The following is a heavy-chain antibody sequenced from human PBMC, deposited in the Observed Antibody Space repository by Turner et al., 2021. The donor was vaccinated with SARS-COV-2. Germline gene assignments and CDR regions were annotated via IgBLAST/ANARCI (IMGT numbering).Heavy chain of an antibody. J-gene: IGHJ4*02. V-gene: IGHV3-7*01. CDR2: IKQDGSEK. Sequence: EVQLVESGGGLVQRGGSLRRSCAASGFTFRIYWTSWVREAPGKGMGWVANIKQDGSEKYYVDSVKGRFTISRDNAKNSLYLQMNSLRAEDTAVYYCARVPSSSWYFDYWGQGTLVTVSS. D-gene: IGHD6-13*01. CDR3: ARVPSSSWYFDY. CDR1: GFTFRIYW.